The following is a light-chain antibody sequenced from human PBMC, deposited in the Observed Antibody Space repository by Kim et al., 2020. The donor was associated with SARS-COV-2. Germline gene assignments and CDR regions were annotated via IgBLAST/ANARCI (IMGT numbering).Light chain of an antibody. J-gene: IGLJ2*01. CDR1: SSNIGSNY. CDR2: TNN. Sequence: QSVLTQPPSASGTPGQRVTISCSGSSSNIGSNYVYWYQQLAGTAPKLIIYTNNQRPSGVPDRFSGSKSGTSASLAISGLRSEDEAEYYCAAWDDSLSGHVVFGGGTQLTVL. CDR3: AAWDDSLSGHVV. V-gene: IGLV1-47*02.